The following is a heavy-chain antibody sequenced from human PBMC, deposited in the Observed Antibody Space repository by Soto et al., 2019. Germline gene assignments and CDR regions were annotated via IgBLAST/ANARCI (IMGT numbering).Heavy chain of an antibody. J-gene: IGHJ6*02. D-gene: IGHD5-12*01. CDR1: GFTFSNAW. V-gene: IGHV3-15*07. CDR2: IKSKTDGGKT. CDR3: TTAERWLQLYYYYGMDV. Sequence: GGSLRLSCAASGFTFSNAWMNWVRQAPGKGLEWVGRIKSKTDGGKTDDAATVKGRVTISRDDSKNKLYLQMNSLKTEETAVYYCTTAERWLQLYYYYGMDVWGQGTTVTVSS.